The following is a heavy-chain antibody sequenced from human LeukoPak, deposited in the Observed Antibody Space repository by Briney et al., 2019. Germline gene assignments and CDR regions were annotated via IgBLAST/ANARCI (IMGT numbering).Heavy chain of an antibody. D-gene: IGHD4-17*01. V-gene: IGHV4-59*01. CDR2: IYYSGST. J-gene: IGHJ2*01. Sequence: SETLSLTCTVSGGSISSYYWSWIRQPPGKGLEWIGYIYYSGSTNYNPSLKSRVTISVDTSKNQFSLKLSSVTAADTAVYYCARCPDYGVEYWYFDLWGRGTLVSVSS. CDR3: ARCPDYGVEYWYFDL. CDR1: GGSISSYY.